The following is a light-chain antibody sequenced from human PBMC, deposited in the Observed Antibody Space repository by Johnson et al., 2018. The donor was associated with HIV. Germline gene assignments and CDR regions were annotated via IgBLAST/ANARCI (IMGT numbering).Light chain of an antibody. Sequence: QSVLTQPPSVSAAPGQKVTISCSGSSSNIGNNYVSWYQQLPGTAPKLLIYDNNKRPSGIPDRFSGSKSGTSATLAITGLQTGDEADYYCVGWDSSLSGYVFGTGTTVTVL. V-gene: IGLV1-51*01. CDR1: SSNIGNNY. CDR3: VGWDSSLSGYV. J-gene: IGLJ1*01. CDR2: DNN.